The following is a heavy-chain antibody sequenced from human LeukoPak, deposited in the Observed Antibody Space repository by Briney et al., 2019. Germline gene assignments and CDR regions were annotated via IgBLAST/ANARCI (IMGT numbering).Heavy chain of an antibody. J-gene: IGHJ6*04. Sequence: PGGSRRLSCAAPGFTFSSYEMNWVRQAPGKGLEWVSYISSSGSTIYYADSVKGRFTISRDNAKNSLYLQMNSLRAEDTAVYYCARDLSGLYYYYGMDVWGKGTTVTVSS. V-gene: IGHV3-48*03. CDR1: GFTFSSYE. CDR2: ISSSGSTI. CDR3: ARDLSGLYYYYGMDV.